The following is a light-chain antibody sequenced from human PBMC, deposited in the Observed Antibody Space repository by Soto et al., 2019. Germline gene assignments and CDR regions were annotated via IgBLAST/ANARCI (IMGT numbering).Light chain of an antibody. V-gene: IGLV4-69*01. CDR1: SGHSNYA. CDR2: LNSDGSH. J-gene: IGLJ2*01. Sequence: QLVLTQSPSASASLGASVKLTCTLSSGHSNYAIAWHQQQSEKGPRYLMKLNSDGSHSKGDGIPDRFSGSSSGAERYLTISSLQSEDAAEYYCQTWGSGIVVFGGGTKLNVL. CDR3: QTWGSGIVV.